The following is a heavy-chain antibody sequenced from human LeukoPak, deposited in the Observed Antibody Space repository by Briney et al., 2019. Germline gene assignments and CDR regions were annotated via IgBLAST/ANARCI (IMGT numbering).Heavy chain of an antibody. Sequence: PSETLSLTCSVSGDSISSSNFHWGWIRPSPGKGLEWIGIIDYRGRTFYNPSLNNRVTISADTSRNQLSLKLSSVTATDTAIYYCVRRVNTYGGWFDRWGQGALVTVSS. CDR1: GDSISSSNFH. J-gene: IGHJ5*02. V-gene: IGHV4-39*01. CDR3: VRRVNTYGGWFDR. D-gene: IGHD5-18*01. CDR2: IDYRGRT.